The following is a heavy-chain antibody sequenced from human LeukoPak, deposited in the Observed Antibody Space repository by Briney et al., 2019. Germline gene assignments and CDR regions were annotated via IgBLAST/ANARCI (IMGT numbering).Heavy chain of an antibody. V-gene: IGHV4-4*02. CDR2: IYHSGIS. D-gene: IGHD5-12*01. CDR3: ATIGRYSGYGILDS. Sequence: GSLRLSCTASGFSIRINYMSWVRQPPGKGLEWIGEIYHSGISNYNPTLKSRVSISVDKSKNQFSLKLSSVTAADTAVYYCATIGRYSGYGILDSWGQGTLVTVSS. CDR1: GFSIRINY. J-gene: IGHJ4*02.